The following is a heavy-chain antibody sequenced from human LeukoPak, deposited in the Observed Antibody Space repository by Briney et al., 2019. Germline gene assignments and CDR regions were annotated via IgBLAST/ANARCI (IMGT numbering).Heavy chain of an antibody. V-gene: IGHV3-23*01. Sequence: GGSLRLSCAASGFTFSSYAMSWVRQAPGKGLKWVSTITTGGPNTYYADSVKGRFTVSRDDSKNTLYLQMNSLRAEDTAVYYCAKDGGLWVSAHWGDSWGRGTLVTVSS. J-gene: IGHJ4*02. CDR3: AKDGGLWVSAHWGDS. D-gene: IGHD7-27*01. CDR1: GFTFSSYA. CDR2: ITTGGPNT.